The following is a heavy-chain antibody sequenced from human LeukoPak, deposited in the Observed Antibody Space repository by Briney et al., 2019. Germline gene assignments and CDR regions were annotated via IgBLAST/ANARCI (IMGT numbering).Heavy chain of an antibody. Sequence: PSETLSLTCAVYGGSFSGYYWSWIRQPPGKGLEWIGEINHSGSTNYNPSLKSRVTISVDTSKNQFSLKLSSVTAADTAVYYCASAQYYDFWSGYYGGWFDPWGQGTLVTVSS. J-gene: IGHJ5*02. CDR3: ASAQYYDFWSGYYGGWFDP. D-gene: IGHD3-3*01. V-gene: IGHV4-34*01. CDR2: INHSGST. CDR1: GGSFSGYY.